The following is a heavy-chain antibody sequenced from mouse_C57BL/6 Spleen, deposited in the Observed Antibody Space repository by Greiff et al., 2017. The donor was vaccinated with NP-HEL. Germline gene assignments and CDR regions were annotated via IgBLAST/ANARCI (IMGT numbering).Heavy chain of an antibody. CDR2: IWTGGGT. J-gene: IGHJ4*01. CDR1: GFSLTSYA. CDR3: ARNPSYGSTPYAMDY. V-gene: IGHV2-9-1*01. Sequence: VQLQQSGPGLVAPSQSLSITCTVSGFSLTSYAISWVRQPPGQGLEWLGVIWTGGGTNYNSALKSRLSISKDNSKSQVFLKMNSLQTDDTARYYCARNPSYGSTPYAMDYWGQGTSVTVSS. D-gene: IGHD1-1*01.